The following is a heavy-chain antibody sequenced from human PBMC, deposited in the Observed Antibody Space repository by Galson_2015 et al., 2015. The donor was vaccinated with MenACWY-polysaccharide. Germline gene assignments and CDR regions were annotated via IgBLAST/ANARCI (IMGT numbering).Heavy chain of an antibody. CDR2: MNPNSGNT. V-gene: IGHV1-8*01. CDR3: ARNLRGWLGVVIPHYYYYYMDV. CDR1: GYTFTSYD. D-gene: IGHD3-3*01. Sequence: SVKVSCKASGYTFTSYDINWVRQATGQGLEWMGWMNPNSGNTGYAQKFQGRVTMTRNTSISTAYMELSSLRSEDTAVYYCARNLRGWLGVVIPHYYYYYMDVWGKGTMVTVSS. J-gene: IGHJ6*03.